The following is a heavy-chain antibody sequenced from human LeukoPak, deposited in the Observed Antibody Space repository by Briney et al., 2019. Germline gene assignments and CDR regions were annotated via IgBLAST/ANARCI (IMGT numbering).Heavy chain of an antibody. CDR3: ASAPHSYSPYYYYYMDV. Sequence: PGGSLRLSCAASGFTFSSYAMTWVRQAPGKGLQWVSAISGSGGSTYYADSVKGRFTISRDNSKNTLYLQMNSLRAEDTAVYYCASAPHSYSPYYYYYMDVWGKGTTVTVSS. CDR1: GFTFSSYA. CDR2: ISGSGGST. D-gene: IGHD4-11*01. J-gene: IGHJ6*03. V-gene: IGHV3-23*01.